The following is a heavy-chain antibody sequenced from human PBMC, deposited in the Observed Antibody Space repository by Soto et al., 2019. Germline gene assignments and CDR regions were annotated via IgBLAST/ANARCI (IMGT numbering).Heavy chain of an antibody. CDR3: ASKAACGGDCYAFDS. D-gene: IGHD2-21*02. CDR2: IIPLFGTA. CDR1: GGIFSSNT. Sequence: QVYLVQSGAEVKKPGSSVKISCKASGGIFSSNTINGVRQAARQGLEWMGGIIPLFGTANYAEKFQGRVTITADKSTKTEYMELTSLRSEDTAVYYCASKAACGGDCYAFDSWGQGTLVTVSS. J-gene: IGHJ4*02. V-gene: IGHV1-69*06.